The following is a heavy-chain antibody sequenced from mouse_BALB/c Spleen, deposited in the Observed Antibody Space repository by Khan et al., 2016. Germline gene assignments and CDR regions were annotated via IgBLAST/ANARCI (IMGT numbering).Heavy chain of an antibody. CDR1: GYSITSDYA. CDR2: ITSSGST. CDR3: ATVDYYRRYFDN. J-gene: IGHJ2*01. D-gene: IGHD1-1*01. Sequence: EVQLQESGPGLVKPSQSLSLTCTVTGYSITSDYAWNWIRQFPGNKLEWMGYITSSGSTSYNPSLKSRISITRDTSKNQYFLQLNSVTTEDTATNYCATVDYYRRYFDNWGQGTTLTVSS. V-gene: IGHV3-2*02.